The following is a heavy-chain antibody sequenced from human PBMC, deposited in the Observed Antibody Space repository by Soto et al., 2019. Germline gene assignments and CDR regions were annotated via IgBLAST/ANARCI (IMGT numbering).Heavy chain of an antibody. CDR1: GGSISSGGSY. CDR2: IFYSDSF. D-gene: IGHD2-8*01. CDR3: ARRSYYCTNGVCSNWFDP. J-gene: IGHJ5*02. Sequence: SETLSLTCTVSGGSISSGGSYWSWIRQRPGKGLEWIGYIFYSDSFYYTPSLKGRVVILADTSKNQFTLKLSSVTDADTAVYYCARRSYYCTNGVCSNWFDPWGQGTLVTVSS. V-gene: IGHV4-31*03.